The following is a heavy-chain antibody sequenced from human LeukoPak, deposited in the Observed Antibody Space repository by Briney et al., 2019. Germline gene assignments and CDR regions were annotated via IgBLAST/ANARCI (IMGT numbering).Heavy chain of an antibody. D-gene: IGHD4-17*01. CDR2: MSYDGTHK. V-gene: IGHV3-30*18. CDR3: AKDFGYGDCFDY. Sequence: GGSLRLSCAASGFTFSNYGLHWVRQAPGKGLEWVAFMSYDGTHKYYADSARGRFTISRDNSKNTLFLQMNSLRTEDTAVYCCAKDFGYGDCFDYWGQGTVVTVSS. J-gene: IGHJ4*02. CDR1: GFTFSNYG.